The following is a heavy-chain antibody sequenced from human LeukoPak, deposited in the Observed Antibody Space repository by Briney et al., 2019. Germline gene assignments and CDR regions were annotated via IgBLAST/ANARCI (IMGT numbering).Heavy chain of an antibody. J-gene: IGHJ6*02. CDR1: GGSISSGGYY. CDR2: INHSGST. Sequence: SQTLSLTCTVSGGSISSGGYYWSWIRQPPGKGLEWIGEINHSGSTNYNPSLKSRVTISVDTSKNQFSLKLSSVTAADTAVYYCARRGYSSSHWLLPYYYYGMDVWGQGTTVTVSS. D-gene: IGHD6-6*01. CDR3: ARRGYSSSHWLLPYYYYGMDV. V-gene: IGHV4-30-2*01.